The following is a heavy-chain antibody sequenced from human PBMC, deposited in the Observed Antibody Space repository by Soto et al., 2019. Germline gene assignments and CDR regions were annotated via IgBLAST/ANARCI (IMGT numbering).Heavy chain of an antibody. D-gene: IGHD3-10*01. J-gene: IGHJ4*02. V-gene: IGHV3-23*01. CDR1: GFTFSSYS. Sequence: GGSLRLSXVASGFTFSSYSMSWVRQAPGKGLEWVSGFRAGGDDGTTYYADSVKGRFTISRDNSKNTLFLQMNSLRAEDTAIYYCAKKVNSGSGSQYFDYFGQGTLVTVSS. CDR2: FRAGGDDGTT. CDR3: AKKVNSGSGSQYFDY.